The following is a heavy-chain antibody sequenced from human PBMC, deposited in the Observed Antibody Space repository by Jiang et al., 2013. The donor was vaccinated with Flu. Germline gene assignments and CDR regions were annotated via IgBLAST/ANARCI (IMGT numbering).Heavy chain of an antibody. Sequence: SVSSNSAAWNWIRQSPSRGLEWLGRTYYRSRWYNDYAVSVKSRITINPDTSKNQFSLQLNSVTPEDTAVYYCAKGLRLDRMYYFDYWGQGTLVTVSS. CDR1: SVSSNSAA. D-gene: IGHD4-17*01. CDR2: TYYRSRWYN. J-gene: IGHJ4*02. V-gene: IGHV6-1*01. CDR3: AKGLRLDRMYYFDY.